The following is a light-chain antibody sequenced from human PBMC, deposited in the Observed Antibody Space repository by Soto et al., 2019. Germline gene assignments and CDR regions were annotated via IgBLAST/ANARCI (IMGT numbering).Light chain of an antibody. V-gene: IGLV2-8*01. CDR2: EVT. J-gene: IGLJ1*01. CDR3: RSYADSNNYV. Sequence: QSALTQPPSASGSPGQSVTISCTRTSSDVGGYNYVSWYQQHPGKAPKVMIYEVTKRPSGVPDRFSGSKSGNTASLTVSGLQEEDEAYYYCRSYADSNNYVFGSGTKLTVL. CDR1: SSDVGGYNY.